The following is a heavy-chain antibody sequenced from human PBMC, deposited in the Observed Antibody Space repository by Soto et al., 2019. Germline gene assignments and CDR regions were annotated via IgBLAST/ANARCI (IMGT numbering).Heavy chain of an antibody. D-gene: IGHD5-18*01. V-gene: IGHV4-30-2*01. CDR3: ARRYSYCAFDY. CDR1: GGSISSGGYS. CDR2: IYHSGST. J-gene: IGHJ4*02. Sequence: PSETLSLTCAVSGGSISSGGYSWRWIRQPPGKGLEWIGYIYHSGSTYYNPSLKSRVTISVDRSKNQFSLKLSSVTAADTAVYYCARRYSYCAFDYWGQGTLVTVSS.